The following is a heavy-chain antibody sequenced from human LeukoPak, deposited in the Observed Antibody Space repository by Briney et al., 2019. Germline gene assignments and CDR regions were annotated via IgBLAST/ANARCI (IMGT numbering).Heavy chain of an antibody. V-gene: IGHV4-39*07. CDR3: ARDLDDYVWGSYRPHDAFDI. CDR1: GDSISSSSYY. J-gene: IGHJ3*02. D-gene: IGHD3-16*02. CDR2: IYYSGST. Sequence: SETLSLTCTVSGDSISSSSYYWGWIRQPPGKGLEWIGSIYYSGSTYYNPSLKSRVTISVDTSKNQFSLELNSVTAADTAVYYCARDLDDYVWGSYRPHDAFDIWGQGTMVTVSS.